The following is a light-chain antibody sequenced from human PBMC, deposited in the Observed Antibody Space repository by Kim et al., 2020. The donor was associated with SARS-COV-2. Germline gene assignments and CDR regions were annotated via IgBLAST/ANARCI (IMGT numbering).Light chain of an antibody. CDR1: SSDVGGYND. J-gene: IGLJ3*02. V-gene: IGLV2-11*01. CDR2: DVS. Sequence: GESVTIACTGTSSDVGGYNDVAWYQQPPGKAPKRMIYDVSKRPAGVPDRFAGSKSGNAASLTSSGLQAEDEADYYCCSYAGSYTWVFGGGTQLTVL. CDR3: CSYAGSYTWV.